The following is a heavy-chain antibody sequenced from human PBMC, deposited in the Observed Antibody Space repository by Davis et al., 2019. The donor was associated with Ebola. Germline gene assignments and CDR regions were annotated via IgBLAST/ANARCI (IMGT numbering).Heavy chain of an antibody. CDR1: GGSISSATSY. CDR2: IHYSGSA. CDR3: AREWGTSSPLDY. D-gene: IGHD2-2*01. J-gene: IGHJ4*02. Sequence: SETLSLTCTVSGGSISSATSYWSWVRQHPGKGLEWIGYIHYSGSAYYNPSLKSRVMISIDTSKSQFSLKMSSVTAADTAMYYCAREWGTSSPLDYWGPGTLVTVSS. V-gene: IGHV4-31*03.